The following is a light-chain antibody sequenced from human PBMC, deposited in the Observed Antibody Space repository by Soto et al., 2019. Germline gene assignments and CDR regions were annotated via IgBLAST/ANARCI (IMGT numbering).Light chain of an antibody. J-gene: IGKJ4*01. Sequence: DIQLPESPSSLSAYVGHRVTITCWASQSISSYVNWYQQKPGKAPKYLIYTSPTLQSGVPSRVSGSGSGTDGTLTIFSLQPEESATYYCQQSYSTPLAFGGGTKVDIK. CDR2: TSP. V-gene: IGKV1-39*01. CDR3: QQSYSTPLA. CDR1: QSISSY.